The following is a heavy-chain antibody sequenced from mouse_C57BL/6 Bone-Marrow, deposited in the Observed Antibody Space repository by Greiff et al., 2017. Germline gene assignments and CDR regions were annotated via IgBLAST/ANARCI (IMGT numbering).Heavy chain of an antibody. D-gene: IGHD2-2*01. Sequence: QVQLQQSGAELARPGASVKLSCKASGYTFTSYGISWVKQRTGKGLEWIGEIYPRSGNTYYNEKFKGKATLTPDKSSSTAYMELRSLTSEDSAVYFCARERTMVTTGCHYFDYCCQGTTLTVSS. J-gene: IGHJ2*01. V-gene: IGHV1-81*01. CDR2: IYPRSGNT. CDR1: GYTFTSYG. CDR3: ARERTMVTTGCHYFDY.